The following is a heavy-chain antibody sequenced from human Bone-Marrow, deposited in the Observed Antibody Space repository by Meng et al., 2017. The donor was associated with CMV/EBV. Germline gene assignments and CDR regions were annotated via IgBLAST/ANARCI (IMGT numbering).Heavy chain of an antibody. CDR1: GYTFTGYY. V-gene: IGHV1-2*02. CDR2: INPSSGGT. Sequence: ASVKVSCKASGYTFTGYYMHWVRQAPGQGLEWMGWINPSSGGTNYAQKFQGRVTMTRDTSISTAYMELSRLRSDDTAVYYCAREGVVPAATPFDPWGQGTLVTIYS. CDR3: AREGVVPAATPFDP. D-gene: IGHD2-2*01. J-gene: IGHJ5*02.